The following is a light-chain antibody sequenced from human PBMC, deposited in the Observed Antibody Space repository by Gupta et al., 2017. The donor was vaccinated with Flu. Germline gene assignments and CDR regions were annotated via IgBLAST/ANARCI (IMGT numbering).Light chain of an antibody. J-gene: IGLJ2*01. V-gene: IGLV1-40*01. CDR3: QSYDSSLSGHVV. CDR2: GNS. Sequence: QSVLTQPPSVSGAPGQRVTIPCTGRSSNIGAGYDVHWYQQLPGTAPKLLIYGNSNRPSGVPDRFSGSKSGTSASLAITGLQAEDEADYYCQSYDSSLSGHVVFGGGTKLTVL. CDR1: SSNIGAGYD.